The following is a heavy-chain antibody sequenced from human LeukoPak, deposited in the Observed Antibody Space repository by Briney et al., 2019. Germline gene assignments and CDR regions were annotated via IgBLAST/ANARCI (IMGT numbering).Heavy chain of an antibody. CDR2: IYYSGST. CDR1: GGSISSYY. CDR3: ARVLRYFDWLLRGSDDAFDI. D-gene: IGHD3-9*01. V-gene: IGHV4-59*01. J-gene: IGHJ3*02. Sequence: SETLSLTCTVSGGSISSYYWSWIRQPSGKGLEWIGYIYYSGSTNYNPSLKSRVTISVDTSKNQFSLKLSSVTAADTAVYYCARVLRYFDWLLRGSDDAFDIWGQGTMVTVSS.